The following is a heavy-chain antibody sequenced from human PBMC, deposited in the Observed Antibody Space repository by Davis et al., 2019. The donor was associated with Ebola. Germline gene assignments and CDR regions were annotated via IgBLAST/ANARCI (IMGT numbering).Heavy chain of an antibody. D-gene: IGHD2-15*01. V-gene: IGHV3-23*01. CDR2: ISGSGAGT. CDR3: AKECGAGSCYSDY. CDR1: GFTFSSYA. J-gene: IGHJ4*02. Sequence: PGGSLRLSCAASGFTFSSYAMSWVRQAPGKGPEWVSTISGSGAGTHYADSVKGRFTIFRDNSRNTLFLVMNNLRAEDRALYYCAKECGAGSCYSDYWGQGTLVTVSS.